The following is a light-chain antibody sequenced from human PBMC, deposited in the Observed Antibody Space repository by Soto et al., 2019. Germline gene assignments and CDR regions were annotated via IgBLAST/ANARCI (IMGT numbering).Light chain of an antibody. Sequence: QSVLTQPASVSGSPGQSITISCTGTSSDVGAYTYVSWYQQHPGKAPKLIIYEVNTRPSGVSNRFSGSKSGNTASLTISGLQAEDEADYYCSSYTPSTTVVFGGGTKLTVL. V-gene: IGLV2-14*01. CDR1: SSDVGAYTY. CDR2: EVN. J-gene: IGLJ2*01. CDR3: SSYTPSTTVV.